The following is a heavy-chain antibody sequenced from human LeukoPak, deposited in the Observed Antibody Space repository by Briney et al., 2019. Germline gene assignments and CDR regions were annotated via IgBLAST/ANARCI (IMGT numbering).Heavy chain of an antibody. CDR3: AKGVDTMIVVVTKRYFDY. Sequence: PGGSLRLSCAASGFTVSSNYMSWVRQAPGKGLEWVSVIYSGDSTYYADSVKGRFTISRDNSKNTLYLQMNSLRAEDTAVYYCAKGVDTMIVVVTKRYFDYWGQGTLVTVSS. V-gene: IGHV3-66*01. D-gene: IGHD3-22*01. J-gene: IGHJ4*02. CDR2: IYSGDST. CDR1: GFTVSSNY.